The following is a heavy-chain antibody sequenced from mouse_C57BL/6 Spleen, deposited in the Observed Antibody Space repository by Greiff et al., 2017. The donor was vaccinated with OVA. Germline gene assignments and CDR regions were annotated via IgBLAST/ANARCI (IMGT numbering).Heavy chain of an antibody. CDR3: TRAPYDDVRGAMDY. J-gene: IGHJ4*01. D-gene: IGHD2-3*01. V-gene: IGHV5-9-1*02. CDR1: GFTFSSYA. CDR2: ISSGGDYI. Sequence: EVQGVESGEGLVKPGGSLKLSCAASGFTFSSYAMSWVRQTPEKRLEWVAYISSGGDYIYYADTVKGRFTISRDNARNTLYLQMSSLKSEDTAMYYCTRAPYDDVRGAMDYWGQGTSVTVSS.